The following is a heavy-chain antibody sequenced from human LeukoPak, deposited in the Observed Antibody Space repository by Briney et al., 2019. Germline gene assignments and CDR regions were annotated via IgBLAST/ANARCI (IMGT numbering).Heavy chain of an antibody. CDR3: ARGPAATGFFDYYYYGMDV. J-gene: IGHJ6*02. CDR1: GYTFTSYD. Sequence: ASVKVSCKASGYTFTSYDINWVRQAPGQGLEWMGWMNPNSGNTGYAQKFQGRVTMTRNTSISTAYMELSSLRSEDTAVYYCARGPAATGFFDYYYYGMDVWGQGTTVTVSS. V-gene: IGHV1-8*01. D-gene: IGHD2-2*01. CDR2: MNPNSGNT.